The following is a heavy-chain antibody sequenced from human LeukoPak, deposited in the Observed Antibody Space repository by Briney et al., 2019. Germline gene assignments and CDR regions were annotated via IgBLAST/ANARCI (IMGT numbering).Heavy chain of an antibody. Sequence: PSETLSLTCTVSGGSISSGGYYWSWIRQHPGKGLEWIGYIYYSGSTYYNPSLKSRVTISVDTSKNQFSLKLSSVTAADTAVYYCARWSGSVTARNYYYYMDVWGEGTTVTVSS. J-gene: IGHJ6*03. D-gene: IGHD6-6*01. V-gene: IGHV4-31*03. CDR2: IYYSGST. CDR3: ARWSGSVTARNYYYYMDV. CDR1: GGSISSGGYY.